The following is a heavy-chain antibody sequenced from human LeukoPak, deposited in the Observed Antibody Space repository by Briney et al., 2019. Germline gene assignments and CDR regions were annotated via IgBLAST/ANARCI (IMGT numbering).Heavy chain of an antibody. Sequence: PGGSLRLSCAASGFTFSSYWMSWVRQAPGKGLEWVANIKQDGSEKYYVDSVKGRFTISRDSAKNSLYLQMNSLRAEDTAVYYCAREAFGQLVGTGEDYWGQGTLVTVSS. CDR2: IKQDGSEK. J-gene: IGHJ4*02. CDR3: AREAFGQLVGTGEDY. D-gene: IGHD6-6*01. CDR1: GFTFSSYW. V-gene: IGHV3-7*01.